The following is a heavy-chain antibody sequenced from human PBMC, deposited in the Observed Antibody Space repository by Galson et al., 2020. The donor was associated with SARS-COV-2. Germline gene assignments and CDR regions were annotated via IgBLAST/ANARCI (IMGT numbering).Heavy chain of an antibody. J-gene: IGHJ5*02. Sequence: SETLSLTCTVSGGSISSGGYYWSWIRQHPGKGLEWIGYIYYSGSTYYNPSLKSRVTISVDTSKNQFSLKLSSVTAADTAVYYCARAIRSGCSGGSCLNWFDPLGQGTLVTVSS. CDR3: ARAIRSGCSGGSCLNWFDP. CDR2: IYYSGST. CDR1: GGSISSGGYY. V-gene: IGHV4-31*03. D-gene: IGHD2-15*01.